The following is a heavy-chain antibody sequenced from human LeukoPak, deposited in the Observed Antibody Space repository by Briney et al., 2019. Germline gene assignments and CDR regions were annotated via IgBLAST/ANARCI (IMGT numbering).Heavy chain of an antibody. J-gene: IGHJ4*02. V-gene: IGHV3-48*04. Sequence: PGGSLRLFCEVSGFHFSVYSMNWVRQAPGKGLEWISYFDDRNDATSSSYADSVKGRFIISIDAAKNSVFLQMNSLTAEDTAVYYGSRDDKWGFDYWGQGTLVTVSS. CDR2: FDDRNDATSS. D-gene: IGHD1-26*01. CDR1: GFHFSVYS. CDR3: SRDDKWGFDY.